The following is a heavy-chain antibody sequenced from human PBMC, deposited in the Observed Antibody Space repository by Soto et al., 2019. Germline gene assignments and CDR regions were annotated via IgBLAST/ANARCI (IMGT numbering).Heavy chain of an antibody. V-gene: IGHV1-8*01. J-gene: IGHJ4*02. CDR2: MNPSSGNT. Sequence: QVQLVQSGAEVKKPGASVKVSCKASGYTFTTYDIHWVRRATGQGLEWMGWMNPSSGNTVYAQKFQDRVTMTRNTVISTAYMELSSLESGDTALYYCAAYPIRYITIWGQGTLVTVSS. CDR1: GYTFTTYD. D-gene: IGHD1-20*01. CDR3: AAYPIRYITI.